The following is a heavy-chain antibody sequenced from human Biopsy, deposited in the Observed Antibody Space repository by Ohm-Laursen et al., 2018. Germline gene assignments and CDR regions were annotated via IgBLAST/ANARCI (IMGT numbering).Heavy chain of an antibody. CDR1: GYTFTGQY. Sequence: ASVKVSCKASGYTFTGQYLHWVRQVPGQGLEWMGWFNPHSGTTKFAQDFQGRATMTRDTSITTAYMELRRLRSDDTAVYYCAKGQDLRGGAEYFQHRGQGALVTVSS. CDR2: FNPHSGTT. J-gene: IGHJ1*01. CDR3: AKGQDLRGGAEYFQH. V-gene: IGHV1-2*02. D-gene: IGHD2-15*01.